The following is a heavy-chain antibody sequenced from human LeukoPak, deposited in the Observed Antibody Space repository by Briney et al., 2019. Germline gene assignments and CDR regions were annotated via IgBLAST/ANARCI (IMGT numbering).Heavy chain of an antibody. D-gene: IGHD4-23*01. Sequence: GESLKISCKGSGYSFTSYWIGWVRQMPGKGLEWMGIIYPGDSDTRYSPSFQGQVTISADKSISTAYLQWSSLKASDTAMYYCARRDFVWGPYGGSPPGPFDIWGQGTMVTVSS. CDR1: GYSFTSYW. CDR2: IYPGDSDT. CDR3: ARRDFVWGPYGGSPPGPFDI. J-gene: IGHJ3*02. V-gene: IGHV5-51*01.